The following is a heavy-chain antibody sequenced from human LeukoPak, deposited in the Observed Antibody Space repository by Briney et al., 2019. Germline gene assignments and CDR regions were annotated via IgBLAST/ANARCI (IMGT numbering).Heavy chain of an antibody. V-gene: IGHV1-18*01. Sequence: ASVKVSCKASGYTFTSYGISWVRQAPGQGLEWMGWISGYNGNTNYAQKLRGRVTMTTDTSTSTAYMELRSLRSDDTAVYYCARDDLVVPADYWGQGTLVTVSS. CDR3: ARDDLVVPADY. CDR1: GYTFTSYG. J-gene: IGHJ4*02. CDR2: ISGYNGNT. D-gene: IGHD2-2*01.